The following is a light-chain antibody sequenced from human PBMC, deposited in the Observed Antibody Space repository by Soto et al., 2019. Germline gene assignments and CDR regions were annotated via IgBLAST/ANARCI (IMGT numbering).Light chain of an antibody. CDR2: EVT. CDR3: SSYTGDSTLV. V-gene: IGLV2-14*01. Sequence: QSALTQPSSVSGSPGQSITISCTGTSSDVGGYNFVSWYQQNTGKAPKLMIYEVTNRPSGVSTRFSGSKSGNTASLTISGLQAEDEADYYCSSYTGDSTLVFGGGTKLTVL. J-gene: IGLJ2*01. CDR1: SSDVGGYNF.